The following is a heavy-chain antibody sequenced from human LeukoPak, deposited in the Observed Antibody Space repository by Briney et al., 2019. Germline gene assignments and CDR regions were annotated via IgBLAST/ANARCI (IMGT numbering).Heavy chain of an antibody. CDR3: ARSRRYYYGSGKPDV. D-gene: IGHD3-10*01. V-gene: IGHV4-59*12. CDR2: IYYSGST. Sequence: SETLSLTCTVSGGSISSYYWSWIRQPPGKGLEWIGYIYYSGSTNYNPSLKSRVTISVDTSKNQFSLKLSSVTAADTAVYYCARSRRYYYGSGKPDVWGKGTTVTVSS. CDR1: GGSISSYY. J-gene: IGHJ6*04.